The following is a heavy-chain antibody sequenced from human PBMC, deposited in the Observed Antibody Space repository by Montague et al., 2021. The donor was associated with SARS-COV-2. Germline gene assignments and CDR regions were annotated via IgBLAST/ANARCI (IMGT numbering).Heavy chain of an antibody. V-gene: IGHV3-11*03. D-gene: IGHD1-26*01. CDR2: ISGSSSYT. J-gene: IGHJ3*02. Sequence: SLRLSCAASGFTFSYYYMSWIRQAPGKGLEWVSYISGSSSYTNYADSXKGRFTISRDNAKNSLYLQLNSLRAEDTAVYYCAFSAFPTGAFDIWGQGTMVTVSS. CDR3: AFSAFPTGAFDI. CDR1: GFTFSYYY.